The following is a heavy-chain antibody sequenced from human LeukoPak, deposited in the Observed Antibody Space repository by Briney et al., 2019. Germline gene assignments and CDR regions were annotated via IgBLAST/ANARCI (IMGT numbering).Heavy chain of an antibody. Sequence: GGSLRLSCAASGFTFSSYAMSWVRQAPGKGLEWVSGISGSGGSTYYADSVKGRFTISRDNSKNTLYLQMNSLRAEDTAIYYCASTSGVLVVPAAHFDYWGQGTLVTVSS. CDR1: GFTFSSYA. J-gene: IGHJ4*02. D-gene: IGHD2-2*01. CDR2: ISGSGGST. CDR3: ASTSGVLVVPAAHFDY. V-gene: IGHV3-23*01.